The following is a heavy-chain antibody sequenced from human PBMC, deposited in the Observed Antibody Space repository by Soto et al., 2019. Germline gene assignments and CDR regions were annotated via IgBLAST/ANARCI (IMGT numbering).Heavy chain of an antibody. CDR2: ISGGGDAT. V-gene: IGHV3-23*01. J-gene: IGHJ4*02. CDR1: GFTFNNLA. CDR3: AKNMHSSSGFDY. D-gene: IGHD6-6*01. Sequence: GGSLRLSCAATGFTFNNLAMNWVRQGPGKGLEWVSGISGGGDATRYADSVKGRFTISRDNAESMVYLDMYSLIPDDTAIYYCAKNMHSSSGFDYWGQGTPVTVSS.